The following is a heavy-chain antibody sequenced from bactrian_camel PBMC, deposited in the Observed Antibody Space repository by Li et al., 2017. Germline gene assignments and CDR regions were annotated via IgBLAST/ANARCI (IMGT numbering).Heavy chain of an antibody. CDR3: AADSRWVCYSASWSEYNY. Sequence: GGSLRLPCTVSGKSITSIFMGWFRQVPGNEREGVATMDSDGYANYADAVKGRLTLSKDNTKNILYLDITNLQPEDSALYYCAADSRWVCYSASWSEYNYWGQGTQVTV. CDR2: MDSDGYA. J-gene: IGHJ4*01. V-gene: IGHV3S53*01. CDR1: GKSITSIF. D-gene: IGHD1*01.